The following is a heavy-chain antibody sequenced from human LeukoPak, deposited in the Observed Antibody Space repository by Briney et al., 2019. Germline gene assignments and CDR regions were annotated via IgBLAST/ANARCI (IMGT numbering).Heavy chain of an antibody. V-gene: IGHV4-59*01. CDR2: IYYSGST. D-gene: IGHD6-6*01. CDR1: GSSISSFY. J-gene: IGHJ4*02. CDR3: ARLVRFSSDHFDY. Sequence: KPSETLSLTCTVSGSSISSFYWSWIRQPPGKGLEWIGYIYYSGSTNYNPSLKSRVTISVDTSKNQFSLKLSSVTAADTAVYYCARLVRFSSDHFDYWGQGTLVTVSS.